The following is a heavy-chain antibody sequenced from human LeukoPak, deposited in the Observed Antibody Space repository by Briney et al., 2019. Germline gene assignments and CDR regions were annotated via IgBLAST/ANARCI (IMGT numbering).Heavy chain of an antibody. CDR3: ARDQRDIASRPELYWYFDL. Sequence: GGSLRLSCAAYRFTLSSYWMSWVRQAPGKGLEWVANIKEDGSEKYYVDSVKGRFTISRDNAKSSLYLQMNSLRAEDTAVYYCARDQRDIASRPELYWYFDLWGRGTLVTFSS. D-gene: IGHD6-6*01. CDR2: IKEDGSEK. V-gene: IGHV3-7*01. J-gene: IGHJ2*01. CDR1: RFTLSSYW.